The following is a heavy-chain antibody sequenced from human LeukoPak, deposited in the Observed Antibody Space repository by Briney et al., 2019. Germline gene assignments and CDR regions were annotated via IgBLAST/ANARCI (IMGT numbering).Heavy chain of an antibody. J-gene: IGHJ4*02. CDR1: GFTFSSYS. D-gene: IGHD5-24*01. V-gene: IGHV3-21*01. CDR2: ISSTSSYR. Sequence: RGSLRLSCAASGFTFSSYSMNWVRQAPGKGLEWVSCISSTSSYRYYAGSVKGRFTISRDNAKNSLYLQMNSLRAEDTAVYYCASSTDGYNLGTGGVDHWGQGTLVTVSS. CDR3: ASSTDGYNLGTGGVDH.